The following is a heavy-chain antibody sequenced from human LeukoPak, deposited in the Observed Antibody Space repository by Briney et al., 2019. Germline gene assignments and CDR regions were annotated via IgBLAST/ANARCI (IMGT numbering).Heavy chain of an antibody. V-gene: IGHV3-21*01. CDR3: ARDAQWLVPEGYFYYMDV. Sequence: GGSLRLSCAGSGFTFSRYSMNWFRQAPGKGLERVSSISSRSTNIFYADSVKGRFTISRDNAENSLYLQMNSLGAEDTAVYYCARDAQWLVPEGYFYYMDVWGKGTTVTVSS. J-gene: IGHJ6*03. D-gene: IGHD6-19*01. CDR2: ISSRSTNI. CDR1: GFTFSRYS.